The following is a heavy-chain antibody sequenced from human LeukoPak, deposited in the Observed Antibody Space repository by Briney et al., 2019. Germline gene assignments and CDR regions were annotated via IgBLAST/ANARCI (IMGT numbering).Heavy chain of an antibody. CDR1: EFTFSRSW. J-gene: IGHJ4*02. V-gene: IGHV3-7*03. D-gene: IGHD6-13*01. CDR3: ATGASGSWDF. Sequence: GGSLRLSCAASEFTFSRSWMSWVRQPPGKGLEWVANISPDGSTKYHMDSVKGRFTISRDNAKDSLYLEMSRLRDDDTAMYYCATGASGSWDFGGQGTLVTVSS. CDR2: ISPDGSTK.